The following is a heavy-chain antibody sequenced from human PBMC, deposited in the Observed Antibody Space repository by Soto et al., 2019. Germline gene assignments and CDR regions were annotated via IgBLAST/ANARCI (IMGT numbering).Heavy chain of an antibody. J-gene: IGHJ4*02. CDR2: ISNSGST. D-gene: IGHD2-8*01. CDR3: GRGGVPDY. V-gene: IGHV4-4*02. CDR1: SGSISGSHW. Sequence: QVLLQESGPGLVKPSGTLSLTCAVSSGSISGSHWWSWVRQPPGKGLEWIGEISNSGSTNYNLSLRSRVAISVDKSKNQFSLKLNSVTAADTAVYHCGRGGVPDYWGQGILVTVSS.